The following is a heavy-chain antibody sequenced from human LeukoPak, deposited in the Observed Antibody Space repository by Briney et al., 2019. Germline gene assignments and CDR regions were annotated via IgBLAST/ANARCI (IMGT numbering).Heavy chain of an antibody. V-gene: IGHV3-7*04. Sequence: GGSLRLSCAASGFTFSSYAMTWVRQAPGLGLEWVANIKQDGSERYYVDSVKGRFTISRDNAKNSLYLQMNSLRAEDTAVYYCARDFDWGQGTLVTVSS. CDR2: IKQDGSER. CDR1: GFTFSSYA. CDR3: ARDFD. J-gene: IGHJ4*02.